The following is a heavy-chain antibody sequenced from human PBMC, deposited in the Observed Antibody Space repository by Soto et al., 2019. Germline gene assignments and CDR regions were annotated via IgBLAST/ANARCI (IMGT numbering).Heavy chain of an antibody. J-gene: IGHJ4*02. D-gene: IGHD1-26*01. V-gene: IGHV4-59*01. CDR2: IYYSGST. CDR1: GGSISSYY. CDR3: ARDGGYSGSYSDYFDY. Sequence: SETLSLTCTVSGGSISSYYWSWIRQPPGKGLEWIGYIYYSGSTNYNPSLKSRVTISVDTSKNQFSLKLSSVTAADTAVYYCARDGGYSGSYSDYFDYWGQGTLVTVSS.